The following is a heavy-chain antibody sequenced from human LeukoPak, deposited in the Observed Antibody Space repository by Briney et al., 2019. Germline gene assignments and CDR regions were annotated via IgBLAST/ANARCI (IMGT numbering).Heavy chain of an antibody. CDR3: ARDLDYYATDY. CDR2: IGGSGGST. V-gene: IGHV3-23*01. Sequence: GGSLRLSCAASGFTFSSYTMSWVRQAPGKGLEWVSSIGGSGGSTHYADSVKGRFTISRDNAKNSLYLQMNSLRADDTAVYYCARDLDYYATDYWGQGTLVTVSS. J-gene: IGHJ4*02. CDR1: GFTFSSYT. D-gene: IGHD3/OR15-3a*01.